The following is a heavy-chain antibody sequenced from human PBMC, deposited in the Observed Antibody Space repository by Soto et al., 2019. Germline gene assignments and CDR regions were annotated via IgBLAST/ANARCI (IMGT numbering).Heavy chain of an antibody. D-gene: IGHD5-18*01. V-gene: IGHV4-30-4*01. J-gene: IGHJ4*02. CDR1: GGSISSGDYY. Sequence: SETLSLTCTVSGGSISSGDYYWSWIRQPPGKGLEWIGYIYYSGSTYYNPSLKSRVTISVDTSKNQFSLKPTSVTAADTAVYCCARVGYSYGHPPPPYFDYWGQGTLVTVSS. CDR3: ARVGYSYGHPPPPYFDY. CDR2: IYYSGST.